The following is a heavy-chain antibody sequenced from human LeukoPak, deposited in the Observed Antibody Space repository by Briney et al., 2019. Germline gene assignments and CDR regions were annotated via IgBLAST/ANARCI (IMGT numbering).Heavy chain of an antibody. CDR2: IQNSGST. Sequence: PSETLSLTCTVSGGSISTYYWSWIRKAAGKGLEWIGRIQNSGSTNYNPSLKSRVSMSVDPSRNLFSLNLSSVTAADTAVYFCARDLTGWYDYCMDIYGKGTTVT. V-gene: IGHV4-4*07. CDR1: GGSISTYY. J-gene: IGHJ6*03. CDR3: ARDLTGWYDYCMDI. D-gene: IGHD6-19*01.